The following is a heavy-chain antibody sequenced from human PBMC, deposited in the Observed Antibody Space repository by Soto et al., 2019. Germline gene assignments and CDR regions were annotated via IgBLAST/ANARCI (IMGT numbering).Heavy chain of an antibody. D-gene: IGHD1-26*01. CDR2: INPNSGVT. Sequence: ASVKVSCKASGYTITGYYMHWVRQAPGQGLEWMGWINPNSGVTNYAQKFQGRVTMTRDTSISTAYMELSRLRSDDTAVYYCASGLWELLDYWGQGTLVTVSS. CDR3: ASGLWELLDY. V-gene: IGHV1-2*02. J-gene: IGHJ4*02. CDR1: GYTITGYY.